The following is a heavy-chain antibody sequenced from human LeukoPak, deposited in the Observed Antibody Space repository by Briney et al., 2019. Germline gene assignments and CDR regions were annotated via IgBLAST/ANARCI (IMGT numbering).Heavy chain of an antibody. Sequence: GGSLGLSCAASGFTFSSYSMNWVRQAPGKGLEWVSSISSSSSYIYYADSVKGRFTISRDNAKNSLYLQMNSLRAEDTAVYYCARDVGATPDYWGQGTLVTVSS. CDR2: ISSSSSYI. CDR1: GFTFSSYS. CDR3: ARDVGATPDY. D-gene: IGHD1-26*01. V-gene: IGHV3-21*01. J-gene: IGHJ4*02.